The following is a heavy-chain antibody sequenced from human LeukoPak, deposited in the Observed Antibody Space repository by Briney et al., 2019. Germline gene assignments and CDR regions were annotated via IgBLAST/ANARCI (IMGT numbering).Heavy chain of an antibody. D-gene: IGHD3-3*01. CDR1: EFTFSSYW. V-gene: IGHV3-7*01. CDR3: ARDAVRFLEWLTTYYMDV. CDR2: INQDGSEK. Sequence: GGSLRLSCAASEFTFSSYWMNWVRQAPGKGLEWVANINQDGSEKYYVDSVKGRFTISRDNAKNSVYLQMNSLRVEDTAVYYCARDAVRFLEWLTTYYMDVWGKGTTVIVSS. J-gene: IGHJ6*03.